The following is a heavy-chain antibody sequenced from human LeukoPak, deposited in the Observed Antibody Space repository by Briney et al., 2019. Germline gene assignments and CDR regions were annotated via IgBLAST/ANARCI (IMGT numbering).Heavy chain of an antibody. J-gene: IGHJ4*02. CDR1: GYTFTGYY. CDR2: INPNSGGT. Sequence: ASVKVSCKASGYTFTGYYMHWVRQAPGQGLEWMGWINPNSGGTSYAQKFQGRVTMTRDTSISTAYMELSRLRSDDTAVYYCASLYSSGWYYHDYWGQGTLVTVSS. CDR3: ASLYSSGWYYHDY. D-gene: IGHD6-19*01. V-gene: IGHV1-2*02.